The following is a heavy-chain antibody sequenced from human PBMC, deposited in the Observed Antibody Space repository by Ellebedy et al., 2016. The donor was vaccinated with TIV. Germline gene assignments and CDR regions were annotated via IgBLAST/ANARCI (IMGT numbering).Heavy chain of an antibody. Sequence: GGSLRLSXAASGFTFNHYGLHWVRQPPGKGLQWVSFISFDGHTQYYADSVRGRFTISRDSSGNTLYLQMDGLRPDDTAVYYCVRPRPLYSYGFNGFDMWGQGTLVAVSS. CDR1: GFTFNHYG. CDR3: VRPRPLYSYGFNGFDM. V-gene: IGHV3-30*03. D-gene: IGHD5-12*01. CDR2: ISFDGHTQ. J-gene: IGHJ3*02.